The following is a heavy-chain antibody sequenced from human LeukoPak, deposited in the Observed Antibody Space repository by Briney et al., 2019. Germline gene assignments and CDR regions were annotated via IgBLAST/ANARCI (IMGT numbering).Heavy chain of an antibody. Sequence: DSVKGRFTISRDNSKNTLYLQMNSLRAEDTAVYYCAREGSYVPPSWFDPWGQGTLVTVSS. J-gene: IGHJ5*02. V-gene: IGHV3-30*07. D-gene: IGHD2-15*01. CDR3: AREGSYVPPSWFDP.